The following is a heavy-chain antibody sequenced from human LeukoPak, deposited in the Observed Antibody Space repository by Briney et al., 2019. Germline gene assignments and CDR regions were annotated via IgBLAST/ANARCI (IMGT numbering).Heavy chain of an antibody. CDR2: ISAYNGNT. J-gene: IGHJ6*03. CDR1: GYTFTSYG. Sequence: ASVKVSCKASGYTFTSYGISWVRQAPGQGLEWMGWISAYNGNTNYAQKLQGRVTMTTDTSTSTAYMELRSLRSDDTAVYYCARDVEPYCSSTSCFPMDVWGKGTTVTVSS. CDR3: ARDVEPYCSSTSCFPMDV. D-gene: IGHD2-2*01. V-gene: IGHV1-18*01.